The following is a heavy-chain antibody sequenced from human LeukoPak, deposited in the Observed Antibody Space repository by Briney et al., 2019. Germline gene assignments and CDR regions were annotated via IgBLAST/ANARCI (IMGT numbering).Heavy chain of an antibody. D-gene: IGHD3-10*01. V-gene: IGHV4-30-2*01. CDR1: GGSIGSGVYS. Sequence: SQTLSLTCAVSGGSIGSGVYSLSWVRQPPGKGLEWIGSIHLSGSTFYNPSLMSRVTISIDRSKNQYSLKLTSVTAADTAVYYCARADFLGSVSPPGRMDVWGQGTTVTVSS. CDR2: IHLSGST. J-gene: IGHJ6*01. CDR3: ARADFLGSVSPPGRMDV.